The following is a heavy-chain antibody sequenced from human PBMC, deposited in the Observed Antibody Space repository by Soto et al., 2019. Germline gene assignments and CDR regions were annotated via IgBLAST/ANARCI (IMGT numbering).Heavy chain of an antibody. Sequence: SETLSLTCAVSGGSISSGGYSWSWIRQPPGKGLEWIGYIYHSGSTYYNPSLKSRVTISVDRSKNQFSLKLSSVTAADTAVYYCARGGGFGVVIQPFDYWGQGTLVTVSS. D-gene: IGHD3-3*01. V-gene: IGHV4-30-2*01. CDR1: GGSISSGGYS. CDR3: ARGGGFGVVIQPFDY. J-gene: IGHJ4*02. CDR2: IYHSGST.